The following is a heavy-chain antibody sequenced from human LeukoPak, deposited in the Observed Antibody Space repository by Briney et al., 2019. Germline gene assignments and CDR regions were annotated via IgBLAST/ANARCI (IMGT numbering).Heavy chain of an antibody. CDR2: ISGSGGST. V-gene: IGHV3-23*01. D-gene: IGHD1-20*01. Sequence: PGGSLRLSCAASGFTFSSYAMSWVRQAPGKGLEWVSAISGSGGSTYYADSVKGRFTISRDNSKNTLYLQMNSLRAEDMAVYYCAKDLAGEVYLVLVYWGQGTLVTVSS. J-gene: IGHJ4*02. CDR3: AKDLAGEVYLVLVY. CDR1: GFTFSSYA.